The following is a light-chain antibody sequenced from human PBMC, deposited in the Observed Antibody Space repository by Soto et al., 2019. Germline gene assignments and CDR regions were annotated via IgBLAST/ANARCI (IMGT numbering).Light chain of an antibody. CDR3: HQYGLSPPYT. Sequence: VLTQSPGTLSLSPGEGGTLSYMPIQSISSGYLAWYQQKPGQAPRLLIYGASSRATGIPDRFSGSGSGTDFTLTISRLEPEDFAVYYCHQYGLSPPYTFGPGTKVDIK. CDR1: QSISSGY. CDR2: GAS. J-gene: IGKJ3*01. V-gene: IGKV3-20*01.